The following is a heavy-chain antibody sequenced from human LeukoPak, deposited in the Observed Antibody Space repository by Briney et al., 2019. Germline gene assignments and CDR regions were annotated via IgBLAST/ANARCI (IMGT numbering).Heavy chain of an antibody. CDR2: ISSSSSYI. D-gene: IGHD3-3*02. V-gene: IGHV3-21*01. J-gene: IGHJ4*02. CDR3: ARDRISYFDY. CDR1: GFTFSGYS. Sequence: PGGSLRLSCAASGFTFSGYSMNWVRQAPGEGLEWVSSISSSSSYIYYADSVKGRFTISRDNAKNSLYLQMNSLRAEDTAVYYCARDRISYFDYWGQGTLVTVSS.